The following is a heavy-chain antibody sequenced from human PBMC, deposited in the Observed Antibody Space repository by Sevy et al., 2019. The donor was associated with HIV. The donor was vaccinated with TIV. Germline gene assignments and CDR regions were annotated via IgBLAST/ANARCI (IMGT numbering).Heavy chain of an antibody. J-gene: IGHJ4*02. V-gene: IGHV3-7*01. CDR3: ARHKLLWFGEASPTFDY. CDR1: GFNFSTYW. CDR2: IKQDGSET. Sequence: GGSLRLSCAAYGFNFSTYWMSWVRQAPGKGLEWVANIKQDGSETHYVDSVKGRFSISGDNAKNSVFLQMNGLRAEDTAVYYCARHKLLWFGEASPTFDYWGQGTLVTVSS. D-gene: IGHD3-10*01.